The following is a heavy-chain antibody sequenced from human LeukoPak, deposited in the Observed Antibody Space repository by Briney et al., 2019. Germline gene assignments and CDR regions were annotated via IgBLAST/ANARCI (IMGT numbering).Heavy chain of an antibody. CDR3: ARQGGRSGWYGTFDY. J-gene: IGHJ4*02. CDR2: IFHSGST. V-gene: IGHV4-39*01. CDR1: GDSIFSTTYY. D-gene: IGHD6-19*01. Sequence: KPLETLSLTCTVSGDSIFSTTYYWGWIRQPPGKGLEWIGSIFHSGSTYYNPSLRSRVTISVDTSKNQFSLKLSSVTAADTAVYYCARQGGRSGWYGTFDYWGQGTLVTVSS.